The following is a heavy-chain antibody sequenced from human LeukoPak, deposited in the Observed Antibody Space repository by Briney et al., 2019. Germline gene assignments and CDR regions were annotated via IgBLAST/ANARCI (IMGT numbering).Heavy chain of an antibody. Sequence: PSQTLSLTCTVSGGSVTSAGYFWPWTRQHPGKGLEWIGYISNSGTTSDNPSLKSRVSISVDASTNQFSLSLRSVTAADTAVYYCARDVVVTSSPDAFDIWGQGTVVTVSS. D-gene: IGHD2-21*02. J-gene: IGHJ3*02. CDR3: ARDVVVTSSPDAFDI. CDR2: ISNSGTT. V-gene: IGHV4-31*03. CDR1: GGSVTSAGYF.